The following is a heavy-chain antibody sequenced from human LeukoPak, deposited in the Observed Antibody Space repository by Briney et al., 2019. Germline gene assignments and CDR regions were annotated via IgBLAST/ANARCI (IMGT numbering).Heavy chain of an antibody. D-gene: IGHD2-21*02. V-gene: IGHV1-2*02. CDR3: AREGRFRAYCGGDCYPLI. CDR2: INPNSGGT. J-gene: IGHJ3*02. Sequence: ASVKVSCKASGYTFTGYYMHWVRQAPGQGLEWMGWINPNSGGTNYAQKFQGRVTMTRDTSISTAYMELSRLRSDDTAVYYCAREGRFRAYCGGDCYPLIWGQGTMVTVSS. CDR1: GYTFTGYY.